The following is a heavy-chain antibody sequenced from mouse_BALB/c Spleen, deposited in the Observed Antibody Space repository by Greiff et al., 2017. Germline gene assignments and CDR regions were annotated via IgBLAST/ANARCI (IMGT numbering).Heavy chain of an antibody. Sequence: VQLQESGPQLVRPGASVKISCKASGYSFTSYWMHWVKQRPGQGLEWICMIDPSDSETRLNQKFKDKATLTVDKSSSTAYMQLSSPTSEDSAVYYCARWDDGYFLDYWGQGTSVTVSS. CDR2: IDPSDSET. J-gene: IGHJ4*01. CDR3: ARWDDGYFLDY. V-gene: IGHV1S126*01. D-gene: IGHD2-3*01. CDR1: GYSFTSYW.